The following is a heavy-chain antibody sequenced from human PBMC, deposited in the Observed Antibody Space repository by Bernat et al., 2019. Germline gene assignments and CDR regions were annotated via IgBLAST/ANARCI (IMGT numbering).Heavy chain of an antibody. CDR1: GFTFSSYA. D-gene: IGHD6-19*01. V-gene: IGHV3-30-3*01. CDR2: ISYDGSNK. J-gene: IGHJ4*02. Sequence: QVQLVESGGGVVQPGRSLRLSCAASGFTFSSYAMHWVRQAPGKGLEWVAVISYDGSNKYYADSVKGRFTISRDNSKNTLYLQMNSLRAEDTAVYYCARDGGGIIAVAGTDYWGQGTLVTVSS. CDR3: ARDGGGIIAVAGTDY.